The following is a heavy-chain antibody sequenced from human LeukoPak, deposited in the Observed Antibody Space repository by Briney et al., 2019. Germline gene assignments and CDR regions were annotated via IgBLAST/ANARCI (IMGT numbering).Heavy chain of an antibody. V-gene: IGHV5-51*01. CDR3: ARLWQLNYNWFDP. Sequence: GESLKISCKGSGYSFTSYWIGWVRQMPGKGLEWMGTIYPGDSDTRYSPSFQGQVTISADKSICTAYLQWSSLKASDTAMYYCARLWQLNYNWFDPWGQGTLVTVSS. CDR2: IYPGDSDT. CDR1: GYSFTSYW. D-gene: IGHD6-6*01. J-gene: IGHJ5*02.